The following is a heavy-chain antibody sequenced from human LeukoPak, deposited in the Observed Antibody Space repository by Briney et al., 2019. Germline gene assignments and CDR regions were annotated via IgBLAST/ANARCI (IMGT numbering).Heavy chain of an antibody. CDR2: ISAYNGNT. CDR1: GYTFTSYG. V-gene: IGHV1-18*01. J-gene: IGHJ4*02. D-gene: IGHD1-26*01. Sequence: ASVTVSFKASGYTFTSYGISWVRQAPGQGLEWVGWISAYNGNTNYAQKLRSRVTMTTHTSANTAYMQLRSLRSDDTAVYYCARQVGAKYYFDYWGQGTVVTVSS. CDR3: ARQVGAKYYFDY.